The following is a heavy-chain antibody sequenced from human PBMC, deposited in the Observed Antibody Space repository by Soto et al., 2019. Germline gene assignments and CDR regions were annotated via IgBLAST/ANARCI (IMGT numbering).Heavy chain of an antibody. CDR3: ARVDHDYNYYYGSGSYFGY. Sequence: SETLSLTCAVYGGSFSGYYWSWIRQPPGKGLEWIGEINHSGSTNYNPSLKSRVTISVDTSKNQFSLKLSSVTAADTAVYYCARVDHDYNYYYGSGSYFGYWGQGTLVTVSS. J-gene: IGHJ4*02. CDR1: GGSFSGYY. V-gene: IGHV4-34*01. D-gene: IGHD3-10*01. CDR2: INHSGST.